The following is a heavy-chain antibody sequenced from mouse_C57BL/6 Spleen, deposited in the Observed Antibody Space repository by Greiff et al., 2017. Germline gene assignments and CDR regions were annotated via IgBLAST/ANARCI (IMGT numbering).Heavy chain of an antibody. V-gene: IGHV6-3*01. CDR1: GFTFSNYW. D-gene: IGHD2-4*01. Sequence: VQLKESGGGLVQPGGSMKLSCVASGFTFSNYWMNWVRQSPEKGLEWVAQIRLKSDNYATHYAESVKGRFTISRDDSKSSVYLQMNNLRAEDTGIYYCTVYYDYDEGFDYWGQGTTLTVSS. J-gene: IGHJ2*01. CDR2: IRLKSDNYAT. CDR3: TVYYDYDEGFDY.